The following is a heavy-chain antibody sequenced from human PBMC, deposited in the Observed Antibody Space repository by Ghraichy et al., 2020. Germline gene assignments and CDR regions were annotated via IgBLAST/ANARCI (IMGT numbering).Heavy chain of an antibody. Sequence: GGSLRLSCAASGFTFSSYSMNWVRQAPGKGLEWVSSISSSSSYIYYADSVKGRFTISRDNAKNSLYLQMNSLRAEDTAVYYCARDRYYDILTGYYFYYYYGMDVWGQGTTVTVSS. V-gene: IGHV3-21*01. J-gene: IGHJ6*02. D-gene: IGHD3-9*01. CDR3: ARDRYYDILTGYYFYYYYGMDV. CDR1: GFTFSSYS. CDR2: ISSSSSYI.